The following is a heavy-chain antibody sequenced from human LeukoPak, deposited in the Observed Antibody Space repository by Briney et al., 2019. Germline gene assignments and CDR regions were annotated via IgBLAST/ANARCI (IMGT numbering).Heavy chain of an antibody. CDR2: INHRGET. J-gene: IGHJ4*03. CDR3: ARGSTISEPGYLDY. CDR1: GGSFSSYY. D-gene: IGHD1-14*01. V-gene: IGHV4-34*01. Sequence: KPSETLSLTCAVYGGSFSSYYWSWIRQSPGKGLEWIAEINHRGETNYNPSVKSRVTTSVDTSKNQFSLKVTSLTAADTAVYYCARGSTISEPGYLDYWGQGTLVTVSS.